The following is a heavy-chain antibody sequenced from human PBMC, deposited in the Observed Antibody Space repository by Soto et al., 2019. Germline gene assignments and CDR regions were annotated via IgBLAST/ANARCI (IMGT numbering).Heavy chain of an antibody. CDR3: ARDSLVGYDPIDY. CDR2: ISSSSSYI. J-gene: IGHJ4*02. CDR1: GFTFSSYS. Sequence: EVQLVESGGGLVKPGGSLRLSCAASGFTFSSYSMNWVRQAPGKGLEWVSSISSSSSYIYYADSVKGRFTISRDNAKNSLYMKMNSLRAEDTAVYYCARDSLVGYDPIDYWGQGTLVTVSS. D-gene: IGHD5-12*01. V-gene: IGHV3-21*01.